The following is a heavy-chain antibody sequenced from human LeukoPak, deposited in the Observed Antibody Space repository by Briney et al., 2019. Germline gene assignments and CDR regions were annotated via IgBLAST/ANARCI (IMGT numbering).Heavy chain of an antibody. D-gene: IGHD2-2*02. CDR1: GFTFNNAW. J-gene: IGHJ6*02. CDR2: IKSKTDGGTT. Sequence: PGGSLRLSCVVSGFTFNNAWMNWVCQAPGKGLEWVGLIKSKTDGGTTHYAAPVEGRFTISRDDSKNTLYLQMNSLKTEDTAVYYCTTYPLYGMDVWGRGTTVTVSS. CDR3: TTYPLYGMDV. V-gene: IGHV3-15*01.